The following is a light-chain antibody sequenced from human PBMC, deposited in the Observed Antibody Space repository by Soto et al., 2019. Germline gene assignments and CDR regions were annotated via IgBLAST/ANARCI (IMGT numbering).Light chain of an antibody. CDR1: ISNIGAGYD. Sequence: QSVLTQPPSVSGAPGQRVTISCTGSISNIGAGYDVHWYQQLPGTAPKLLIYGNSNRPSGVPDRFSGSKSGTSASLAITGLQADDEADYYRQSYDSSVTLRVFGTGTKLTVL. V-gene: IGLV1-40*01. CDR2: GNS. CDR3: QSYDSSVTLRV. J-gene: IGLJ1*01.